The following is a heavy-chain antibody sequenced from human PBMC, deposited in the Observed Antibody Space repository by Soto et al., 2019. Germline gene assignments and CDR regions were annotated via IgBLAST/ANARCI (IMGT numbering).Heavy chain of an antibody. CDR3: VRDRSYGSESLFEN. CDR1: GFGFSDHD. V-gene: IGHV3-13*01. CDR2: IGVAGET. Sequence: GGSLRLSCAASGFGFSDHDMHWVRQVPGKGLEWVSEIGVAGETYYPDSGKGRFTISRENARKTLYLQMTSLRVGDTATYYCVRDRSYGSESLFENWRQGSPVTVSS. D-gene: IGHD3-10*01. J-gene: IGHJ4*02.